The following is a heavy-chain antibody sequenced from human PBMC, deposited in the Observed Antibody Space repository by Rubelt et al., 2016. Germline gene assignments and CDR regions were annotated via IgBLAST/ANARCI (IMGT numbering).Heavy chain of an antibody. Sequence: EVRLVESGGGLVKPGGSLRLSCAASGFAFSNAWMSWVRQAPGKGLEWVGRIQSKIDGGTTDYAAPVKGRFNISREDSKNTLFLQMNSLKTEDTAVYYCTSDPVYHSDGSGYYGKPRWGQGTLVTVSS. CDR1: GFAFSNAW. CDR3: TSDPVYHSDGSGYYGKPR. J-gene: IGHJ4*02. CDR2: IQSKIDGGTT. D-gene: IGHD3-22*01. V-gene: IGHV3-15*01.